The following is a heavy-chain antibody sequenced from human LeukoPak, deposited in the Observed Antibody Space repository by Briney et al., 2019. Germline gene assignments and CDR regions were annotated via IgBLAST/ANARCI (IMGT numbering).Heavy chain of an antibody. CDR2: IDHSGST. CDR3: ANMLGPRDYYFDY. D-gene: IGHD5-24*01. V-gene: IGHV4-34*01. Sequence: SETLSLTCAVYGGSFSGYYWSWLRQPPDKGLEWIGEIDHSGSTKYNPSLKSRVTISVDTSKNQFSLKLSSVTAADTAVYYCANMLGPRDYYFDYWGQGTLVTVSS. CDR1: GGSFSGYY. J-gene: IGHJ4*02.